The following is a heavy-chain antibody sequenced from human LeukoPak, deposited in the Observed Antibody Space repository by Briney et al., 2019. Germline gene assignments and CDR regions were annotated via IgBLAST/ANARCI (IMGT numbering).Heavy chain of an antibody. V-gene: IGHV3-21*01. D-gene: IGHD1-26*01. J-gene: IGHJ5*02. Sequence: PGGSLRLSCAASGFTFSSYGMHWVRQAPGKGLEWVSSISSSSSYIYYADSVKGRFTISRDNAKNSLYLQMNSLRAEDTAVYYCARVRIVGATLNWFDPWGQGTPVTVSS. CDR2: ISSSSSYI. CDR3: ARVRIVGATLNWFDP. CDR1: GFTFSSYG.